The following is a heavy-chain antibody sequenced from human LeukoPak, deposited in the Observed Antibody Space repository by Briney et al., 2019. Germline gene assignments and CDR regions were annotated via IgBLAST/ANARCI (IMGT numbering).Heavy chain of an antibody. D-gene: IGHD5-18*01. Sequence: SETLSLACAVYGGSFSGYYWSWIRQPPGKGLEWIGEINHSGSTNYNPSLKSRVTISVDTSKNQFSLKLSSVTAADTAVYYCARVGHGGYSYGYSNWFDPWGQGTLVTVSS. J-gene: IGHJ5*02. CDR3: ARVGHGGYSYGYSNWFDP. V-gene: IGHV4-34*01. CDR2: INHSGST. CDR1: GGSFSGYY.